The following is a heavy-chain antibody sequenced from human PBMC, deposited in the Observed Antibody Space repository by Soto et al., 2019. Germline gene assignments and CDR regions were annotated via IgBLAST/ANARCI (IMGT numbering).Heavy chain of an antibody. J-gene: IGHJ4*02. CDR3: ARGERYYYDSSGYSLDY. CDR2: IWYDGSNK. D-gene: IGHD3-22*01. CDR1: GFTFSNYG. Sequence: GGSLRLSCAASGFTFSNYGMHWVRQAPGKGLEWVAVIWYDGSNKYYADSVKGRFTISRDNSKNTLYLQMNSLRAEDTAVYYCARGERYYYDSSGYSLDYWGQGTLVTVSS. V-gene: IGHV3-33*01.